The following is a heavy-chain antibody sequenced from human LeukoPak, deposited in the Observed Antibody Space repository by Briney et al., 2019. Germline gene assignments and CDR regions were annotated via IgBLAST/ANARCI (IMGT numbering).Heavy chain of an antibody. CDR3: AKAVGPNFFDY. CDR2: ISGSDTYT. D-gene: IGHD4-23*01. CDR1: GFTFSSYW. J-gene: IGHJ4*02. V-gene: IGHV3-23*01. Sequence: GGSLRLSCAASGFTFSSYWMSWVRQAPGKGLEWVSAISGSDTYTNYADSVKGRFTISRDISKNTLYLQMNSLRAEDTAVYYCAKAVGPNFFDYWGQGTLVTVSS.